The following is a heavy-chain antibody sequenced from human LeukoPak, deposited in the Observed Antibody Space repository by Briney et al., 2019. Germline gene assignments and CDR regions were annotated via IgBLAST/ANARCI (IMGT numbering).Heavy chain of an antibody. CDR2: IYYTGST. D-gene: IGHD6-19*01. Sequence: PSETLSLTCTVSGGSISSYYWSWIRKPPGKGLEWIGNIYYTGSTNYNPSLKSRVTISVDTSKNQFSLKLSSVTAADTAVYYCARAFSSGWYPYSIGGLWFDYWGQGTLVTVSS. V-gene: IGHV4-59*01. CDR3: ARAFSSGWYPYSIGGLWFDY. CDR1: GGSISSYY. J-gene: IGHJ4*02.